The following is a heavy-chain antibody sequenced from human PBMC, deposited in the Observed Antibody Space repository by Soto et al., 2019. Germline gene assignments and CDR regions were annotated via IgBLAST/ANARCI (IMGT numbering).Heavy chain of an antibody. CDR3: AKWSGYGAA. J-gene: IGHJ4*02. CDR2: LSHGGAYT. V-gene: IGHV3-23*01. CDR1: GFSFSTYS. Sequence: EVQLLESGGGLVQPGGSLRLSCAASGFSFSTYSMAWVRQAPGKGPEWVSGLSHGGAYTFYADSVKGRFTISVDISQNTVYLQMNSLRTEDTAVYYCAKWSGYGAAWGQGTLVTVSS. D-gene: IGHD4-17*01.